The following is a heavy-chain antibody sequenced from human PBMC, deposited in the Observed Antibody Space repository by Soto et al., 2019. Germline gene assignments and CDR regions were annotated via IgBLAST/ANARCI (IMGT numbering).Heavy chain of an antibody. D-gene: IGHD6-13*01. V-gene: IGHV3-21*01. Sequence: PGGSLRLSCAASGFTFSSYSMNWVRQAPGKGLEWVSSISSSSSYIYYADSVKGRFTISRDNAKNSLYLQMNSLRAEDTAVYYCARDDPAAAGMFDPWGQGTLVTVSS. J-gene: IGHJ5*02. CDR2: ISSSSSYI. CDR1: GFTFSSYS. CDR3: ARDDPAAAGMFDP.